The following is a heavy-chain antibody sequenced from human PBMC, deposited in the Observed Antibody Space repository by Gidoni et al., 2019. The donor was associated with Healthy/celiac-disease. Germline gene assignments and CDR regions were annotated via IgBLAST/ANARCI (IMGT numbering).Heavy chain of an antibody. D-gene: IGHD5-18*01. CDR3: TGKHTAMALD. J-gene: IGHJ4*02. CDR1: GFTFSDST. V-gene: IGHV3-73*02. Sequence: EVQLVESGGGLVQPGGSRKLPWAAPGFTFSDSTIYWVRQASGKGLEWVGRIRRKASNYSTAYAASVSGRFTISRDDSKNTAYLQMNSLKTEDTAVYYCTGKHTAMALDWGQGTLVTVSS. CDR2: IRRKASNYST.